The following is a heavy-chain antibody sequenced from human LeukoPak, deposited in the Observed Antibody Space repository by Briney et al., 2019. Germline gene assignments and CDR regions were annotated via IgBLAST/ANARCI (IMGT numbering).Heavy chain of an antibody. V-gene: IGHV3-23*01. Sequence: GGSLRLSCAASGFTSSSYAMGWVRQAPGKGLEWVSAISGSGGSTYYADSVKGRFTISRDNSKNTLYLQMNSLRAEDTAVYYCAKDPPYGSGSYYPLYYFDYWGQGTLVTVSS. CDR1: GFTSSSYA. CDR3: AKDPPYGSGSYYPLYYFDY. J-gene: IGHJ4*02. D-gene: IGHD3-10*01. CDR2: ISGSGGST.